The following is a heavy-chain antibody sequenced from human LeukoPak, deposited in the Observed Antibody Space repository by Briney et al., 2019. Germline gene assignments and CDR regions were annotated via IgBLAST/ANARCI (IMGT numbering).Heavy chain of an antibody. J-gene: IGHJ4*02. CDR1: GFTFSSYW. CDR2: INSDGSST. V-gene: IGHV3-74*01. CDR3: ARVLYYYGSGSYRPTAVYYFDY. D-gene: IGHD3-10*01. Sequence: PGGSLRLSCAASGFTFSSYWMHWVRQAPGKGLVWVSRINSDGSSTSYADSVKGRFTISRDNAKNTLYLQMNSLRAEDTAVYYCARVLYYYGSGSYRPTAVYYFDYWGQGTLVTVSS.